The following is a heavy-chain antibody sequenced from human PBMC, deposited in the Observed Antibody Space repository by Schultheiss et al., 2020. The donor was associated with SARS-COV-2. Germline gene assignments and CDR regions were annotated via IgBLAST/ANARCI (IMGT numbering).Heavy chain of an antibody. V-gene: IGHV4-34*01. CDR1: GGSFSGYY. J-gene: IGHJ6*02. D-gene: IGHD5-18*01. CDR3: ARVGYSYGLDYYYYGMDV. CDR2: INHSGST. Sequence: SETLSLTCAVYGGSFSGYYWSWIRQPPGKGLEWIGEINHSGSTNYNPSLKSRVTISVDTSKNQFSLKLSSVTAADTAVYYCARVGYSYGLDYYYYGMDVWGQGTLVTVSS.